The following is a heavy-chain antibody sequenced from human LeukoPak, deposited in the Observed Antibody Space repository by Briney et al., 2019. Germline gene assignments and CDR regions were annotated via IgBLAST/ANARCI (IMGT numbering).Heavy chain of an antibody. V-gene: IGHV4-59*01. CDR1: GGSISSYY. J-gene: IGHJ4*02. CDR2: IYYSGST. CDR3: ARGYYDSSGYYLHFDY. D-gene: IGHD3-22*01. Sequence: SETLSLTCTVSGGSISSYYWSWIRQPPGKGLEWIGYIYYSGSTNYNPSLKSRVTISVGTSKNQFSLKLSSVTAADTAVYYCARGYYDSSGYYLHFDYWGQGTLVTVSS.